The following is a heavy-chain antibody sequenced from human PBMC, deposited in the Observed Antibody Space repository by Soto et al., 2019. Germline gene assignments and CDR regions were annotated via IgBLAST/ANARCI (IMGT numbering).Heavy chain of an antibody. CDR2: ISHDGSNK. D-gene: IGHD2-2*01. Sequence: PGGSLRLSCAASGFTFSSYGMHWVRQAPGKGLEWVAVISHDGSNKYYADSVKGRFIISRDNSKNTLYLQMNSLRAEDTAVYYCAKDLLPWKVVVPVLFDPWGQGTLVTVSS. V-gene: IGHV3-30*18. CDR1: GFTFSSYG. CDR3: AKDLLPWKVVVPVLFDP. J-gene: IGHJ5*02.